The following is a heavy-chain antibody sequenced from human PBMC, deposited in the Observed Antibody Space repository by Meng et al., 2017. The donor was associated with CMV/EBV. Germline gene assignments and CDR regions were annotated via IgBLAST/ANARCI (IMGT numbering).Heavy chain of an antibody. CDR1: GFTFSSYG. CDR3: VTWPYSSSYYYYGMDV. V-gene: IGHV3-30*02. J-gene: IGHJ6*02. CDR2: IRYDGSNK. D-gene: IGHD6-6*01. Sequence: GESLKISCAASGFTFSSYGMHWVRQAPGKGLEWVAFIRYDGSNKYYADSVKGRFTISRDNSKNTLYLQMNSLRAEDTAVYYCVTWPYSSSYYYYGMDVWGQGTTVTVSS.